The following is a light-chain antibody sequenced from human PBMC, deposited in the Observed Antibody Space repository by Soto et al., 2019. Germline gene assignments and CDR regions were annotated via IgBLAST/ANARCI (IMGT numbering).Light chain of an antibody. Sequence: EIVLTRSPGTLSLSPGERATLFCRASQTITTSQLAWYQQKPGQAPRVLIFGASNRATGIPDRFSGSGSGTDFTLTISRLEPEDFAMYYCQQYAGSPRTFGQGTTVEIK. V-gene: IGKV3-20*01. CDR3: QQYAGSPRT. CDR2: GAS. CDR1: QTITTSQ. J-gene: IGKJ1*01.